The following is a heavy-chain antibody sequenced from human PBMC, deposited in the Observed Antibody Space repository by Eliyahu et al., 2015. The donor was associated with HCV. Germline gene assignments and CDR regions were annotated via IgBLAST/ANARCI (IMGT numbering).Heavy chain of an antibody. CDR1: GGSFNGYY. J-gene: IGHJ6*02. D-gene: IGHD3-22*01. V-gene: IGHV4-34*01. CDR3: ARGWHDSSGYTERSYDVYSYGMDV. Sequence: QVQLQQWGAGLLKPSETLSLPCTVYGGSFNGYYWSWIRQPPGKGLEWIGDINHRGSTNYNPSLESRVTISLDTSKNQFSLKLSSVTAADTAIYYCARGWHDSSGYTERSYDVYSYGMDVWGQGTTVTVSS. CDR2: INHRGST.